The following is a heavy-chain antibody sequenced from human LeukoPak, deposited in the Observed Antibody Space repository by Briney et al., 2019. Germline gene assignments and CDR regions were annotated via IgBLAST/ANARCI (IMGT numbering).Heavy chain of an antibody. CDR3: ARDRRWELRNWFDP. CDR1: GGSISSYY. D-gene: IGHD1-26*01. J-gene: IGHJ5*02. Sequence: SETLSLTCTVSGGSISSYYWSWIRQPAGKGLEWIGRIYTSGSTNYNPSLKSRVTMSVDTSKNQFSLKLSSVTAADTAVYYCARDRRWELRNWFDPWGQGTLVTVSS. V-gene: IGHV4-4*07. CDR2: IYTSGST.